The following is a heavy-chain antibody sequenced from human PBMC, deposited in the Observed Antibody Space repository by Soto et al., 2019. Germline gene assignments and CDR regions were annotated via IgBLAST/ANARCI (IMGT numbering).Heavy chain of an antibody. Sequence: ASVKVSCKASGYTFTRFHIHWVRQAPGQGLEWMGWINPNSGVTNYAQKFQGWVTMTRDTSISTAYMELSRLRSDDTAVYYCARAPFWSGYYSGGGAFDIWGQGTMVTVSS. D-gene: IGHD3-3*01. J-gene: IGHJ3*02. V-gene: IGHV1-2*04. CDR2: INPNSGVT. CDR3: ARAPFWSGYYSGGGAFDI. CDR1: GYTFTRFH.